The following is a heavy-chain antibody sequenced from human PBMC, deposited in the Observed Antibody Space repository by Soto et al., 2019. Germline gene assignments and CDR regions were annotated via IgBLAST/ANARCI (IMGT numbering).Heavy chain of an antibody. J-gene: IGHJ4*02. V-gene: IGHV3-15*07. CDR3: VYQSEFIGSWQ. D-gene: IGHD3-16*02. CDR2: IYGGGGVNR. Sequence: EVRLVESAGGLVRPGGSLRLSCEVSGLFFPHAWVNWVRQAPGKGLEWVARIYGGGGVNREYAVPVRGRFTISRDDSKNTVYLQMDSLQFGDTAVYFCVYQSEFIGSWQWGRGALVTVSS. CDR1: GLFFPHAW.